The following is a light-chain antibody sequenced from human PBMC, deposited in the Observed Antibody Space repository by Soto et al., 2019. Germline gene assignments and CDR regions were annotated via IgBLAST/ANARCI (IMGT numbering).Light chain of an antibody. V-gene: IGLV2-14*01. CDR3: SSYTSTSTVV. J-gene: IGLJ2*01. CDR2: EVT. Sequence: QSALTQPASVSATPGQSLTISCTGTSSDVGYYNYVTWYQQHPGKAPKLMIYEVTNRPSGVSNRFSGSKSGNTASLTISGLQAEDEADYYCSSYTSTSTVVFGGGTKLTVL. CDR1: SSDVGYYNY.